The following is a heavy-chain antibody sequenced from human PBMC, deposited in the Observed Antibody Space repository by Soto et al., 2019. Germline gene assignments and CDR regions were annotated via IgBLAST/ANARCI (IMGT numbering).Heavy chain of an antibody. Sequence: SVTLSVTWAVSGGSISRLGYCWSLIRQPPGKGLEWIGYIYYSGSTNYNPSLKSRVTISVDTSKNQFSLKLSSVTAADTAVHYCARGGYYDSSGYVSDYWGQGTLVTVSS. J-gene: IGHJ4*02. CDR1: GGSISRLGYC. V-gene: IGHV4-61*08. CDR3: ARGGYYDSSGYVSDY. CDR2: IYYSGST. D-gene: IGHD3-22*01.